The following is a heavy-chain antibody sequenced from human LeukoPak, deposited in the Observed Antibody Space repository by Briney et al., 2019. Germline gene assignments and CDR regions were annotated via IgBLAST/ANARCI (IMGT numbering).Heavy chain of an antibody. J-gene: IGHJ4*02. CDR3: ARITNCSGGSCYDY. D-gene: IGHD2-15*01. CDR1: GGTFSSYA. Sequence: SVKVSCKASGGTFSSYAISWVRQAPGQGLEWMGGIIPIFGSANYAQKSQGRVTITADESTSTAYMELSSLRSEDTAVYYCARITNCSGGSCYDYWGQGTLVTVSS. CDR2: IIPIFGSA. V-gene: IGHV1-69*13.